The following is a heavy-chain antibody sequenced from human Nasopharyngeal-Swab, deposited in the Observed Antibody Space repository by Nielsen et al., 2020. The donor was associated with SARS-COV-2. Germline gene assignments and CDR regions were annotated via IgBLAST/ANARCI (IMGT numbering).Heavy chain of an antibody. CDR3: AATTSTSGGYYGLDV. CDR1: GFTFTNSA. V-gene: IGHV1-58*02. J-gene: IGHJ6*02. D-gene: IGHD2-2*01. Sequence: SVKVSCKASGFTFTNSAMQWVRQARGQRLEWIGWVVVGSANTNYAQRFQERVTITGDMSTSTTCMELSSLRSEDTAVYYCAATTSTSGGYYGLDVWGHGTTVTVSS. CDR2: VVVGSANT.